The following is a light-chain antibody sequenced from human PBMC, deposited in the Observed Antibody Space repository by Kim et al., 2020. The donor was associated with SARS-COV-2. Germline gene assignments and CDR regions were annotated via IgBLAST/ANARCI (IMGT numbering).Light chain of an antibody. V-gene: IGKV3-11*01. J-gene: IGKJ2*01. Sequence: SLSPGESDTLSGGARQSVSSYLAWYQQKPGQAPRLHIYDASNRATGIPARFSGSGSGTDFTLTISSLEPEDFAVYYCQQRTNWPHTFGQGTKLEI. CDR3: QQRTNWPHT. CDR1: QSVSSY. CDR2: DAS.